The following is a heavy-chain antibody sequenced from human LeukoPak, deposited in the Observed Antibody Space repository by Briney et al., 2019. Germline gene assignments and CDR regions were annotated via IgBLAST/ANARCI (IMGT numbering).Heavy chain of an antibody. CDR3: AKPTGTPVNAFDY. Sequence: GGSLRLSCAASGFTFSSYAMTWVRQAPGKGLEWVSSIRGSGSNTYYGDSVKGRFTISRDNSKNTLYLQMNSLRAEDTAVYYCAKPTGTPVNAFDYWGQGTLVTVSS. J-gene: IGHJ4*02. V-gene: IGHV3-23*01. D-gene: IGHD1-1*01. CDR1: GFTFSSYA. CDR2: IRGSGSNT.